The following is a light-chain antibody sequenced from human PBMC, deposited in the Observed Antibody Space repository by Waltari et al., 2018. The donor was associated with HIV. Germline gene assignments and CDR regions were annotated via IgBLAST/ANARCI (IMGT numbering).Light chain of an antibody. CDR3: QQYDSPPRT. J-gene: IGKJ1*01. CDR1: QSVRSSY. CDR2: GVS. Sequence: EIVLTQSPGTLPLSPGERAILSCRASQSVRSSYLAWYQQKPGQAPRLLIYGVSSRATGIPDRFSGSGSGTEFILTISRLEPEDFAVYYCQQYDSPPRTFGQGTKVEIK. V-gene: IGKV3-20*01.